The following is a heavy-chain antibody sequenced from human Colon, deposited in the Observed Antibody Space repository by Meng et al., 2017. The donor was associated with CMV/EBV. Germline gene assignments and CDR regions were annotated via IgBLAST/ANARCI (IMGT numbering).Heavy chain of an antibody. J-gene: IGHJ4*02. Sequence: AYGFTCSNYAMTWVRQAAGKGLEWVAGMRDSGSYTFYEDAVKGRFTIYRDNSKSTVYLQMNGLRDDGSAVYYCAKDPWESNGYLVYWGQGVLVTVSS. CDR3: AKDPWESNGYLVY. CDR2: MRDSGSYT. CDR1: GFTCSNYA. D-gene: IGHD1-26*01. V-gene: IGHV3-23*01.